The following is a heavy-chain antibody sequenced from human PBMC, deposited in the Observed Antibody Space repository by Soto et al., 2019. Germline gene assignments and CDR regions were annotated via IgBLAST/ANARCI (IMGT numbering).Heavy chain of an antibody. J-gene: IGHJ4*02. CDR3: AKSSSGWFDF. V-gene: IGHV3-23*01. Sequence: GGSLRLSCTTSGFTFSSHAMSWVRQAPGKGLEWVSGISGTGSSTYYADSVKGRFTITRDNSKNTMYLQMSSLRAEDTAVYFCAKSSSGWFDFWGQGTLVTVSS. CDR2: ISGTGSST. CDR1: GFTFSSHA. D-gene: IGHD6-19*01.